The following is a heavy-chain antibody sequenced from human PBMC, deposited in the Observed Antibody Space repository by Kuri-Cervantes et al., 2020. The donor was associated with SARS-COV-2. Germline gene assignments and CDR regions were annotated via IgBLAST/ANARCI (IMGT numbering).Heavy chain of an antibody. D-gene: IGHD2-2*01. CDR3: ARSLVVPAANWFDP. J-gene: IGHJ5*02. V-gene: IGHV1-18*01. CDR2: ISAYNGNT. CDR1: GYTFTCYV. Sequence: AAVKVAYPASGYTFTCYVIGWVRQAPGQGLEWMGWISAYNGNTNYAQKLQGSDTLNTDTSTSTAYMELRSLRSDDTAVYYCARSLVVPAANWFDPWGQGTLVTVSS.